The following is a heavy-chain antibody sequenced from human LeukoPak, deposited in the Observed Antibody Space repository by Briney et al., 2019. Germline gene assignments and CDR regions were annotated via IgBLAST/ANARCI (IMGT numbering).Heavy chain of an antibody. CDR1: GGSISDYY. CDR3: ARHYYDSSGYYYFDY. Sequence: SETLSLTCTVSGGSISDYYWSWIRQPPGKGLEYMGYIYYSGSTDYNPSLKSRITISVDTSKNQSSLKLSSVTAADTAVYYCARHYYDSSGYYYFDYWGQGTLVTVSS. J-gene: IGHJ4*02. CDR2: IYYSGST. V-gene: IGHV4-59*08. D-gene: IGHD3-22*01.